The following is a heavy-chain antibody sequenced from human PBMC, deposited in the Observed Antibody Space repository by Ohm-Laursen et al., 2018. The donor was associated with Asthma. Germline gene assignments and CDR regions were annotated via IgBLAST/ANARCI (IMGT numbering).Heavy chain of an antibody. J-gene: IGHJ4*02. CDR1: GFTVSSNY. CDR2: IYSGGST. V-gene: IGHV3-53*01. CDR3: ATLGDSSITQ. D-gene: IGHD3-16*01. Sequence: SLRLSCAASGFTVSSNYMSWVRQAPGKGLEWVSVIYSGGSTYYADSVKGRFTISWDDAKNSLYLQMNSLRVDDTAVYYCATLGDSSITQWGQGTLVTVSS.